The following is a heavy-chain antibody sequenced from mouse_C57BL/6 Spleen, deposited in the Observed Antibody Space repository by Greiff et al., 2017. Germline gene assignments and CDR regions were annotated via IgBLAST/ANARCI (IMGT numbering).Heavy chain of an antibody. CDR2: LDPSDSYT. V-gene: IGHV1-50*01. Sequence: QVQLQQPGAELVKPGASVKLSCKASGYTFTSYWMQWVKQRPGQGLEWIGELDPSDSYTNYNQKFKGTATFTVDTSSSTAYMQLSSLTSEDSAVYYGSRYQYYGSSAFWYFDVWGTGTTVTVS. D-gene: IGHD1-1*01. CDR1: GYTFTSYW. CDR3: SRYQYYGSSAFWYFDV. J-gene: IGHJ1*03.